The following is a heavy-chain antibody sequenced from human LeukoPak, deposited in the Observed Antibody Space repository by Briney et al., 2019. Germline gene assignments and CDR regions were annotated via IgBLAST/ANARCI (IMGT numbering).Heavy chain of an antibody. CDR2: IKKDGSEK. CDR1: GFIFSNYE. CDR3: ARHLSGVTGYTYGRGIDY. D-gene: IGHD5-18*01. Sequence: GGSLRLSCEASGFIFSNYEMNWVRQAPGKGLEWVANIKKDGSEKYYVDSVKGRFTISRDNAKTSLYLQMNSLRAEDTAVYYCARHLSGVTGYTYGRGIDYWGQGTLVTVSS. J-gene: IGHJ4*02. V-gene: IGHV3-7*01.